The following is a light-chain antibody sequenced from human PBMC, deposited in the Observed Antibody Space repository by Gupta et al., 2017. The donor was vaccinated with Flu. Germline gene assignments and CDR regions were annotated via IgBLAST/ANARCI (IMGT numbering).Light chain of an antibody. CDR2: AAS. J-gene: IGKJ1*01. CDR1: QGISTY. CDR3: QQVNSYPWT. Sequence: PSFLSASVGDRVTITCRASQGISTYLAWYQQKPGKPPNLLIYAASFLQSGVPSRFSGLASGTEFTLTISSLQAEDFATYFCQQVNSYPWTFGQGTKVEIK. V-gene: IGKV1-9*01.